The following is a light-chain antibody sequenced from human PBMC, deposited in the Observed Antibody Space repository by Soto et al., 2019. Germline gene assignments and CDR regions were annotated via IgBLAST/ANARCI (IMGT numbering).Light chain of an antibody. CDR3: MQPLQTPYT. CDR2: LGS. J-gene: IGKJ2*01. CDR1: QSLLHGNGYNY. Sequence: DIVMTQSPLSLPVTPGEPASISCRSSQSLLHGNGYNYLDWYLQKPGQSPQLLIYLGSNRASGVPDRFSGSGSGTDFTLKISRLEAEDVGVYYCMQPLQTPYTFVQGTKLEIK. V-gene: IGKV2-28*01.